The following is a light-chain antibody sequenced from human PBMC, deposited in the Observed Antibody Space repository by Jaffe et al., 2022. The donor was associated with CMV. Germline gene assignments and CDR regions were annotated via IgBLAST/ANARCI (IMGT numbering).Light chain of an antibody. V-gene: IGKV3-20*01. J-gene: IGKJ3*01. CDR3: QHYGNSPPLFT. Sequence: EIVLTQSPGTLSLSPGETATLSCRASQSVTSSFLAWYQQKPGQAPRLLIYSASRRATGIPDRFSGSGSGADFTLTISRLEPEDFAVYYCQHYGNSPPLFTFGPGTKVEIK. CDR2: SAS. CDR1: QSVTSSF.